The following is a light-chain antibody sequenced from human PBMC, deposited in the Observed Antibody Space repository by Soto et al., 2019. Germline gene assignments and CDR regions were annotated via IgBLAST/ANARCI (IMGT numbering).Light chain of an antibody. CDR2: DAS. V-gene: IGKV1-5*01. CDR3: QHYNSYSVT. CDR1: QSISSW. J-gene: IGKJ3*01. Sequence: DIQMTQSPSTLSASVGDRVTITCRASQSISSWLAWYQQKPGKAPTLLIYDASSLESGGPARFSSSGSGTEFALTISCLYPDYFSTYCCQHYNSYSVTFGPVTKVDIE.